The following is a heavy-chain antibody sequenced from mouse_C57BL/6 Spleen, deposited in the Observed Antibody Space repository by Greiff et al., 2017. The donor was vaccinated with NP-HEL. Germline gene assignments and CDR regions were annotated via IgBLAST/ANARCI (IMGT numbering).Heavy chain of an antibody. D-gene: IGHD2-10*02. V-gene: IGHV1-42*01. CDR1: GYSFTGYY. CDR3: ARAGYGYWYFDV. Sequence: VQLQQSGPELVKPGASVKISCKASGYSFTGYYMNWVKQSPEKSLEWIGEINPSTGGTTYNQKFKAKATLTVDKSSSTAYMQLKSLTSEDSAVYYCARAGYGYWYFDVWGTGTTVTVSS. J-gene: IGHJ1*03. CDR2: INPSTGGT.